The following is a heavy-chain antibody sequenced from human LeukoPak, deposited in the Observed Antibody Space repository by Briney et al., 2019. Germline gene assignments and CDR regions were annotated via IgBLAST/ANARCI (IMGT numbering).Heavy chain of an antibody. CDR1: GFNIRSYW. V-gene: IGHV3-30*03. CDR2: ISYDGSNK. Sequence: GGSLRLSCTASGFNIRSYWMSWVRQAPGKGLEWVAVISYDGSNKYYADSVKGRFTISRDNSKNTLYLQMNSLRAEDTAVYYCAAILIAVAGTNWFDPWGQGTLVTVSS. D-gene: IGHD6-19*01. CDR3: AAILIAVAGTNWFDP. J-gene: IGHJ5*02.